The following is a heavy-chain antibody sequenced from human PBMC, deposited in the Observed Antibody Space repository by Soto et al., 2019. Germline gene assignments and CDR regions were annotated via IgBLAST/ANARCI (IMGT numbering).Heavy chain of an antibody. J-gene: IGHJ6*02. V-gene: IGHV1-2*04. CDR1: GYSFTDYY. CDR2: INPSTGVT. D-gene: IGHD2-21*02. Sequence: QVQLVQSGAEVKKPGASVKVSCKASGYSFTDYYMHWVRQAPGQGPEWLGWINPSTGVTHFAQKFQGWVTMTRDTSISTAYMALSRLTSDDTAVYYCVRSPGDFRYGMDVWGQGTTVTVSS. CDR3: VRSPGDFRYGMDV.